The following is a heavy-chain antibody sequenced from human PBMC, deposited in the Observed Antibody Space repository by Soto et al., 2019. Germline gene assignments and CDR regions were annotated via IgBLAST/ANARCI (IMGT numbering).Heavy chain of an antibody. CDR1: GFTFSSYG. CDR3: VKAGGAAGTVDYFDY. CDR2: ISYDGRNK. D-gene: IGHD6-13*01. J-gene: IGHJ4*02. Sequence: PGGSLRLSCAASGFTFSSYGMHWVRQAPGKGLEWVAVISYDGRNKYYADSVKGRFTISRDNSKNTLYLQMSSLRAEDTAVYYCVKAGGAAGTVDYFDYWGQGPLVTVSS. V-gene: IGHV3-30*18.